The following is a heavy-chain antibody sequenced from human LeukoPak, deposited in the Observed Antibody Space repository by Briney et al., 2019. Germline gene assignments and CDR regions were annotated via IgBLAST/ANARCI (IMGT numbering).Heavy chain of an antibody. CDR1: GLIFSTYG. D-gene: IGHD6-13*01. CDR2: IQNDGNDK. J-gene: IGHJ4*02. V-gene: IGHV3-30*02. CDR3: ATSSSWYSGLDY. Sequence: GGSLRLSCAASGLIFSTYGMHWVRQAPGKGLEWVAFIQNDGNDKYYADSVKGRFTASRDNSKNTLYLQMNSLRAEDTAVYYCATSSSWYSGLDYWGQGTLVTVSS.